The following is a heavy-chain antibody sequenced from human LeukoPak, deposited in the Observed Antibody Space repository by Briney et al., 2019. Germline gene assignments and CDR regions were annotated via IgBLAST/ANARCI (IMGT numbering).Heavy chain of an antibody. D-gene: IGHD3-3*01. CDR2: ISYDGSNK. CDR3: ARDLNTIFGVSDY. CDR1: GFPFSGYG. V-gene: IGHV3-30*03. J-gene: IGHJ4*02. Sequence: GGSLRLSCAASGFPFSGYGMNWVRQAPGKGLEWVAVISYDGSNKYYADSVKGRFTISRDNSKNTLYLQMNSLRAEDTAVYYCARDLNTIFGVSDYWGQGTLVTVSS.